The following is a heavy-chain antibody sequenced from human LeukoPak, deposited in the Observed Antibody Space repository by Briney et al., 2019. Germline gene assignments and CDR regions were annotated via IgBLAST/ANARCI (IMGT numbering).Heavy chain of an antibody. CDR1: GFTVRGSH. J-gene: IGHJ4*02. V-gene: IGHV3-53*01. CDR2: IYSGDTT. D-gene: IGHD3-10*01. Sequence: PGGSLRLSCAVSGFTVRGSHMSWVRQAPGKGLEWVSVIYSGDTTYYADSVKGRFTISRDNSKNTLYLQMNSLRAEDTAVYYCARDPWFGESEWGQGTLVTVSS. CDR3: ARDPWFGESE.